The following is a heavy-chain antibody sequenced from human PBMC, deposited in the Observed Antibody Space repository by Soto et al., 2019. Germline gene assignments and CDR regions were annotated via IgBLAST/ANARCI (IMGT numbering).Heavy chain of an antibody. CDR2: IYHSGST. J-gene: IGHJ4*02. CDR3: ARGRAYYDSSGYYYVDH. CDR1: GGSISSDDYY. V-gene: IGHV4-30-4*01. Sequence: QVQLQESGPGLVKPSQTLSLTCIVSGGSISSDDYYCIWIRQPPGKGLEWSGYIYHSGSTYYNPSLKRRVSISVDTSRNQFSLKLSSVTAADTAVYYCARGRAYYDSSGYYYVDHWGQGALVTVSS. D-gene: IGHD3-22*01.